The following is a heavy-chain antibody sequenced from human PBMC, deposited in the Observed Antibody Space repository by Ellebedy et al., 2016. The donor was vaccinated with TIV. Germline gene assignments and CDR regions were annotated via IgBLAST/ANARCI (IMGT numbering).Heavy chain of an antibody. J-gene: IGHJ6*02. CDR2: IYPGDSDT. CDR1: GSSFTSYW. V-gene: IGHV5-51*01. Sequence: GESLKISCKGSGSSFTSYWIGWVRQMPGKGLEWMGIIYPGDSDTRYSPSFQGQVTISADKSISTAYLQWSSLKASDTAMYYCARGYCSSTSCSYYYYYYGMDVWGQGTTVTVSS. CDR3: ARGYCSSTSCSYYYYYYGMDV. D-gene: IGHD2-2*01.